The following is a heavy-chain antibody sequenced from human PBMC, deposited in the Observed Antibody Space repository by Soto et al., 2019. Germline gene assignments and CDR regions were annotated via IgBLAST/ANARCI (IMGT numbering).Heavy chain of an antibody. CDR1: GLTFSSYA. V-gene: IGHV3-23*01. Sequence: EVQLLESGGGLVQPGGSLRLSCAASGLTFSSYAMHWVRQAPGKGLEWVSGVSGSGGSTYYADSVKGRFTISRDNSKSTLDLPMNSLRAGDTAVYYCAKGGGCSGGSCHLIWFDPWGQGTGVTVSS. CDR2: VSGSGGST. J-gene: IGHJ5*02. CDR3: AKGGGCSGGSCHLIWFDP. D-gene: IGHD2-15*01.